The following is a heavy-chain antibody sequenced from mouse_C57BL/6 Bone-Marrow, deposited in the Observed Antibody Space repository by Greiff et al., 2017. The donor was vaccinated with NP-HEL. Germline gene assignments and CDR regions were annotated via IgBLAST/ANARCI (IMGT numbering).Heavy chain of an antibody. CDR3: ARYYGNYHYFDY. CDR2: IHPNSGST. Sequence: QVQLQQPGAELVKPGASVKLSCKASGYTFTSYWMHWVKQRPGQGLEWIGRIHPNSGSTNYNEKFKSKATLTADKSSSTAYMQLSSLASEDSAVYYCARYYGNYHYFDYWGQGTTLTVSS. D-gene: IGHD2-1*01. J-gene: IGHJ2*01. CDR1: GYTFTSYW. V-gene: IGHV1-64*01.